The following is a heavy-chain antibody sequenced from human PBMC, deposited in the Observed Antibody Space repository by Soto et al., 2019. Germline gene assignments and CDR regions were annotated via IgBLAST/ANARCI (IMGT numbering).Heavy chain of an antibody. CDR2: INHSGST. Sequence: SETLSLTCAFYVVSFSGYYWSCIRQPPGKWLEWIGEINHSGSTNYNPSLKSRVTISVDTSKNQFSLKLSSVTAADTAVYYCARAGYRSSWDKYNGFDTWGQGTLAT. V-gene: IGHV4-34*01. CDR3: ARAGYRSSWDKYNGFDT. CDR1: VVSFSGYY. J-gene: IGHJ5*02. D-gene: IGHD6-13*01.